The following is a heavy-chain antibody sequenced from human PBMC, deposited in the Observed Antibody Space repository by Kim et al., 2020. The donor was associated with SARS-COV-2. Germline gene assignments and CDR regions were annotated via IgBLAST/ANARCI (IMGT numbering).Heavy chain of an antibody. CDR2: IYYSGST. D-gene: IGHD3-9*01. J-gene: IGHJ4*02. CDR1: GGSISSYY. CDR3: ARVTQTGYDILTGYNYYFDY. Sequence: SETLSLTCTVSGGSISSYYWSWIRQPPGKGLEWIGYIYYSGSTNYNPSLKSRVTISVDTSKNQFSLKLSSVTAADTAVYYCARVTQTGYDILTGYNYYFDYWGQGTLDTVSS. V-gene: IGHV4-59*01.